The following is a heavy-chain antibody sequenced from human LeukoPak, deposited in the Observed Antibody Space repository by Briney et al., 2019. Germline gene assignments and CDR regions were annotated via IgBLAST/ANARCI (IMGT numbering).Heavy chain of an antibody. CDR1: GYTFTGYY. CDR3: ATSGAMITLMATPSDY. V-gene: IGHV1-2*02. D-gene: IGHD3-16*01. CDR2: INPNSGGT. J-gene: IGHJ4*02. Sequence: EASVKVSCKASGYTFTGYYMHWVRQAPGQGLEWMGWINPNSGGTNYAQKFQGRVTMTRDTSITTAYMELSRLRSDDTAVYYCATSGAMITLMATPSDYWGQGTLVTVPS.